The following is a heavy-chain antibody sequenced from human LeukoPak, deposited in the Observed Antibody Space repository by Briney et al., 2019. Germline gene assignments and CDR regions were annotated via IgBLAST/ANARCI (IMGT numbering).Heavy chain of an antibody. J-gene: IGHJ4*02. V-gene: IGHV3-7*01. CDR1: GVTFSNYW. CDR3: ARTIRGY. CDR2: VREDGSGK. D-gene: IGHD3-10*01. Sequence: GGSLRLSCAASGVTFSNYWMSWGRQAPGPGLEWVSNVREDGSGKYYVDSVKVRFTISRDNAKNSLYLQMTRLRAEDTAVYYCARTIRGYWGQGTLVTVSS.